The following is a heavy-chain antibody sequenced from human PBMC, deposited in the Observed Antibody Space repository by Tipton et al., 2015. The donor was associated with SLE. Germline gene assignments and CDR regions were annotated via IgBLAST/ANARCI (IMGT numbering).Heavy chain of an antibody. D-gene: IGHD5-12*01. CDR3: ARAGTGVANTYWYFDL. V-gene: IGHV4-59*01. J-gene: IGHJ2*01. CDR1: GDSISSYY. Sequence: TLSLTCTVSGDSISSYYWSWIRQPPGKGLEWIGYIYYSGSTNYNPSLKSRVTISVDTSKNQFSLKLTSVTTADTAVYYCARAGTGVANTYWYFDLWGRGTLVTVSS. CDR2: IYYSGST.